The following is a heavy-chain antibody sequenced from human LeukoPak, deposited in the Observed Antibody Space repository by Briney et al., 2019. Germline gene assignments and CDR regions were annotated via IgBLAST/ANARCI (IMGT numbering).Heavy chain of an antibody. V-gene: IGHV3-7*03. J-gene: IGHJ4*02. D-gene: IGHD6-19*01. CDR2: IKDDGSER. CDR3: AGGSGWTSDY. Sequence: GVSLRLSCAASGFSFSSYWMTWVRQAPGKGLEWVANIKDDGSERNYMDSVKGRFTISRENGKNLLHLQMNSLRAEDTAVYFCAGGSGWTSDYWGQGTLVTVSS. CDR1: GFSFSSYW.